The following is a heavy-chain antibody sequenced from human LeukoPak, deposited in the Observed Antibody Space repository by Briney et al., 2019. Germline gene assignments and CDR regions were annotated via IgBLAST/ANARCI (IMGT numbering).Heavy chain of an antibody. CDR2: ISYSGST. Sequence: SETLSLTCSVPGASIRSFYWSWIRQPPGKGLEWIGYISYSGSTKYNPSLKSRATMSADTSKSQLSLRLDSVTAADTAVYFCAQQVVVTSDTFDIWGQGTMVTVSS. J-gene: IGHJ3*02. CDR3: AQQVVVTSDTFDI. CDR1: GASIRSFY. D-gene: IGHD2-21*02. V-gene: IGHV4-59*01.